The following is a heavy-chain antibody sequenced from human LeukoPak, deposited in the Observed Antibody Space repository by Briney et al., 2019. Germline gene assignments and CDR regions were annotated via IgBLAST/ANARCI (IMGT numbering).Heavy chain of an antibody. J-gene: IGHJ4*02. CDR3: ARGLQATEYYFDY. Sequence: PSETLSLTCAVYGGSFSGYYWSWIRQPPGKGLEWIGEINHSGSTNYNPSLKSRVTMSVDTSKNQFSLKLSSVTAADTAVYYCARGLQATEYYFDYWGQGTLVTVSS. V-gene: IGHV4-34*01. D-gene: IGHD5-24*01. CDR1: GGSFSGYY. CDR2: INHSGST.